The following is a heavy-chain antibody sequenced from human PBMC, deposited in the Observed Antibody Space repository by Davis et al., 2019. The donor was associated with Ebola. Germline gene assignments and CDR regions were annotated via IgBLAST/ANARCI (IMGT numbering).Heavy chain of an antibody. CDR3: AREGSPATVTTGGGLDY. Sequence: GESLKISCAASGFTFSSYAMHWVRQAPGKGLEWVAVISYDGSNKYYADSVKGRFTISRDNAKNSLYLQMNSLRAEDTAVYYCAREGSPATVTTGGGLDYWGQGTLVTVSS. D-gene: IGHD4-11*01. CDR2: ISYDGSNK. CDR1: GFTFSSYA. J-gene: IGHJ4*02. V-gene: IGHV3-30*04.